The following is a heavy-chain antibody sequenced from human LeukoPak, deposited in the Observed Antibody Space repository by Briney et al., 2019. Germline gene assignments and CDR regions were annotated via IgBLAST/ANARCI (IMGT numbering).Heavy chain of an antibody. CDR1: GFTFSRYW. CDR3: AKPFGSGWTPLDY. J-gene: IGHJ4*02. CDR2: IKQEGREK. D-gene: IGHD6-19*01. Sequence: PGGSLRLSCVAAGFTFSRYWMRWVRQAQGRGGEWVANIKQEGREKKYVDSVKGRFTISRDHANNSLYLQMNSLRAEDTAIYYCAKPFGSGWTPLDYWGQGTLVTVSS. V-gene: IGHV3-7*01.